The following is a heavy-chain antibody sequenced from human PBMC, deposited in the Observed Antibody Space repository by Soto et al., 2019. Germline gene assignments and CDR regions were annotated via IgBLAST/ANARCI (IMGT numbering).Heavy chain of an antibody. Sequence: GASVKVSCKASGYTFTSYYMHWVRQAPGQGLEWMRIINPSGGSTSYAQKFQGRVTMTRDTSTSTVYMELSSLRSEDTAVYYCARARGYYDSSGYLLGPGMDVWGQGTTVTVSS. CDR2: INPSGGST. CDR3: ARARGYYDSSGYLLGPGMDV. J-gene: IGHJ6*02. D-gene: IGHD3-22*01. CDR1: GYTFTSYY. V-gene: IGHV1-46*01.